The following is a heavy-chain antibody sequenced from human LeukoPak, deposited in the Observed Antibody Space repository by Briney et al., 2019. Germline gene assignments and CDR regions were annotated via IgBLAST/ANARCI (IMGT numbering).Heavy chain of an antibody. J-gene: IGHJ5*02. CDR3: ARRSIAANNWFDP. D-gene: IGHD6-6*01. CDR1: GGSFSGYY. CDR2: VNHSGST. Sequence: SETLSLTCAVYGGSFSGYYWSWIRQPPGKGLEWIGEVNHSGSTNYNTSLKSRVTISVDTSKTQSSLKLSSVTAADTAVYYCARRSIAANNWFDPWGQGTLVTVSS. V-gene: IGHV4-34*01.